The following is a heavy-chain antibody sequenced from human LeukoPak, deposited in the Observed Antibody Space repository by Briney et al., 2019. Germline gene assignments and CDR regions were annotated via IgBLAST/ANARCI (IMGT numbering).Heavy chain of an antibody. CDR2: LSHSGSS. Sequence: SGTLSLTCTVSGGSVSSYYWSWIRRPPGRGLEWIAYLSHSGSSDSNPSLTSRVTTLVDTSKNQFSLKLTSVTAADTAVYYCARAPSAVAGTGWFDPWGQGTLVTVSS. J-gene: IGHJ5*02. V-gene: IGHV4-59*02. D-gene: IGHD6-19*01. CDR3: ARAPSAVAGTGWFDP. CDR1: GGSVSSYY.